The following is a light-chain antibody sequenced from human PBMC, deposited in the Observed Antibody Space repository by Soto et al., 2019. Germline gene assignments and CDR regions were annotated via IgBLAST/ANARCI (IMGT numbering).Light chain of an antibody. J-gene: IGKJ5*01. V-gene: IGKV1-8*01. CDR1: QGISSY. CDR3: QQYYSYPIT. Sequence: AIRVTQAPSSFSASTGDRVTITCRASQGISSYLAWYQQKPGKAPKLLIYAASTLQSGVPSRFSGSGSGTDFTLTISCLQSEDFATYYCQQYYSYPITFGQGTLLEI. CDR2: AAS.